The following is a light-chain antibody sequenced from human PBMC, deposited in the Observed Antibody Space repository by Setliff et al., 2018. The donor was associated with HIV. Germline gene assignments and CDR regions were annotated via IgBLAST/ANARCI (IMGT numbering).Light chain of an antibody. CDR1: SSDVGGYNY. V-gene: IGLV2-14*01. CDR2: EVR. J-gene: IGLJ1*01. Sequence: QSALAQPAYVSGSPGQSITISCTGTSSDVGGYNYVSWYQQHPGKAPKLIIYEVRNRPSGVSNRFSGSKSGNTASLTISGLQAEDEADYYCSSYAISNTLPFGTGTKVTVL. CDR3: SSYAISNTLP.